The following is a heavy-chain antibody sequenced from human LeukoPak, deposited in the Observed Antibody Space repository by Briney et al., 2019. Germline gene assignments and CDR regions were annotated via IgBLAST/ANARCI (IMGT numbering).Heavy chain of an antibody. Sequence: GASVKVSCKASGYTFTRYGVSWVRQAPGQGLEWMGWISAYNGKTDFAQKLQGRVIMTTDTSTSTAYMELRSLRSDDTAVYYCATVRLLWQEAFDIWGQGTMVTVSS. CDR3: ATVRLLWQEAFDI. V-gene: IGHV1-18*01. CDR2: ISAYNGKT. J-gene: IGHJ3*02. CDR1: GYTFTRYG. D-gene: IGHD2-21*01.